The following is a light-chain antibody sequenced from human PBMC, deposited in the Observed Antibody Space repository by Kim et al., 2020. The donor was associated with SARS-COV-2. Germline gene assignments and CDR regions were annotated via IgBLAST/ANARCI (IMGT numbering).Light chain of an antibody. CDR1: EIINDY. J-gene: IGKJ4*02. CDR3: QQSYNSLT. Sequence: AGEGGVIINRPGREIINDYLNWHHNKPGDAPSLLFDAASTLHRGVSSRSSSSGSRTEFTLTSSSLHPDDYATYYCQQSYNSLTFGEGTKVDIK. V-gene: IGKV1-39*01. CDR2: AAS.